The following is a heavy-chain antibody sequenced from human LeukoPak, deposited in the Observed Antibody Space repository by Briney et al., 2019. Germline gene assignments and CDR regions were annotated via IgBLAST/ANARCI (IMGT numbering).Heavy chain of an antibody. CDR2: ISGSGGST. J-gene: IGHJ4*02. D-gene: IGHD2-21*02. CDR1: GFTFSNYA. V-gene: IGHV3-23*01. Sequence: GGSLRLSCAASGFTFSNYAMNWVRQAPGKGLEWVSSISGSGGSTYYADSVKGRFTISRDNSKNTLYLQINSLRAEDTAVYYCAKAARSDSTDYWGQGTLVTVSS. CDR3: AKAARSDSTDY.